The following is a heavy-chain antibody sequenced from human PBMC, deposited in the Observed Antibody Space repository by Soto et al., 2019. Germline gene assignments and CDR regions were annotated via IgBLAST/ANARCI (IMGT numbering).Heavy chain of an antibody. Sequence: EVQLVESGGGLVQPGGSLRLSCAASGFTFNNFWMHWVRQVPGKGLVWISRINNDGSSRSYADSVKGRFTISRDNAKNTLFLQMSSLRVEDTAVYYCARGVAENTGSRFWGQGILVTVSS. CDR3: ARGVAENTGSRF. J-gene: IGHJ4*02. CDR1: GFTFNNFW. D-gene: IGHD3-3*01. CDR2: INNDGSSR. V-gene: IGHV3-74*01.